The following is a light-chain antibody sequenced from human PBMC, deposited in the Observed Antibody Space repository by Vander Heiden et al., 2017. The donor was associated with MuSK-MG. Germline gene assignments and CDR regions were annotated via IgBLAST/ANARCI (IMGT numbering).Light chain of an antibody. CDR2: VNNDGSH. Sequence: QLVLTQSPSASASLGASVKLTCTLSSGHSRYAIAWHQQQPEKGPRYLMNVNNDGSHTKGDGIPDRFSGSSSGAERYLTISSLQSEDEADYYCQTWGTGIHVVFGGGTKLTVL. J-gene: IGLJ2*01. V-gene: IGLV4-69*02. CDR3: QTWGTGIHVV. CDR1: SGHSRYA.